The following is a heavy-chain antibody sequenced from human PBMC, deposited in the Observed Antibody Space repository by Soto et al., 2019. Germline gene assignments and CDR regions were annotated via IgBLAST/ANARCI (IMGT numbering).Heavy chain of an antibody. D-gene: IGHD4-4*01. J-gene: IGHJ5*02. CDR3: AHRGYGNYPRDNWFDP. CDR2: TYWNDDN. Sequence: QISLKESGPTVVKPTQTLTLTCTFSGFSLTTAGRGVGWIRKPPGKALEWLALTYWNDDNRYNPSLKSRLTITKDTSKNQVVLTMTNMDPVDTATYYCAHRGYGNYPRDNWFDPWGQGILVIVSS. V-gene: IGHV2-5*01. CDR1: GFSLTTAGRG.